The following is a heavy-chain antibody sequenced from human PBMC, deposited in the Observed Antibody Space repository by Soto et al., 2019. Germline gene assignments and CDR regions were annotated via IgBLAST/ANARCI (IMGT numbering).Heavy chain of an antibody. V-gene: IGHV4-4*02. D-gene: IGHD4-17*01. J-gene: IGHJ5*02. CDR1: GGSISSSNW. Sequence: QVQLQESGPGLVKPSGTLSLTCAVSGGSISSSNWWSWVRQPPGKGLEWIGEIYHSGSTNYNPSRKGRLTVPVDKSRYQFSLKLSSVTAADPAVYYCARVWTTVTNWFDPWCQGTLVTVSS. CDR3: ARVWTTVTNWFDP. CDR2: IYHSGST.